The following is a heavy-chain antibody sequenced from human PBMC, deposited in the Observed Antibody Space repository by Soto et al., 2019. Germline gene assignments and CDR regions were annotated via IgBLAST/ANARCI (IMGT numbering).Heavy chain of an antibody. CDR1: GFTFDDYA. CDR2: ISWDGGST. Sequence: GGSLRLSCAASGFTFDDYAMHWVRQAPGKGLEWVSLISWDGGSTYYADSVKVRFTISRDNSKNFLYLQMNSLRAEDTALYYCAKGIYASYYDGMDVWGQGTTVTVSS. D-gene: IGHD2-2*01. V-gene: IGHV3-43D*03. J-gene: IGHJ6*02. CDR3: AKGIYASYYDGMDV.